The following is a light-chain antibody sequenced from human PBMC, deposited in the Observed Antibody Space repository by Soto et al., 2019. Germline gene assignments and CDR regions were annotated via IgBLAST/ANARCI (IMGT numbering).Light chain of an antibody. CDR2: NNN. J-gene: IGLJ7*01. Sequence: QSVLTQPPSASGTPGQRVTISCSGSSSNIGSNTVSWFQQLPGRAPTLLLYNNNHRPSGVPDRFSGSKSGTSASLAIIGLQSEDEADYYCAAWDDSLDGQVVFGGGTQLTVL. V-gene: IGLV1-44*01. CDR1: SSNIGSNT. CDR3: AAWDDSLDGQVV.